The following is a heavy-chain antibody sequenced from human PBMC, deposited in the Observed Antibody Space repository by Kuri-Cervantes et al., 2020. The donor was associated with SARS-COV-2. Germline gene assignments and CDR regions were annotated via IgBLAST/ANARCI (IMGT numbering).Heavy chain of an antibody. CDR2: ISSSSSTI. CDR3: VREGLRPYYDGLDV. CDR1: GFTFSSYS. Sequence: GESLKISCAASGFTFSSYSMNWVRQAPGKGLEWVSYISSSSSTIYYADSVKGRFTISRDNAKNSLYLQMNSLRDEDTAVYYCVREGLRPYYDGLDVWGQGTTVTVSS. D-gene: IGHD3-3*01. J-gene: IGHJ6*02. V-gene: IGHV3-48*02.